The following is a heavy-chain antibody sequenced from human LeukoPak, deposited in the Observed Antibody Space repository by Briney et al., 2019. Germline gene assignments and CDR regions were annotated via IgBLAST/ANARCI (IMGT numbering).Heavy chain of an antibody. CDR3: AKGPRDNWNYIAPLNWFDP. CDR1: GFTFSSYA. Sequence: GGSLRLSCAASGFTFSSYAMHWVRQAPGKGLEWVAVISYDGSNKYYADSVKGRFTISRDNSKNTLYLQMNSLRAEDTAVYYCAKGPRDNWNYIAPLNWFDPWGQGTLVTVSS. CDR2: ISYDGSNK. D-gene: IGHD1-7*01. J-gene: IGHJ5*02. V-gene: IGHV3-30*04.